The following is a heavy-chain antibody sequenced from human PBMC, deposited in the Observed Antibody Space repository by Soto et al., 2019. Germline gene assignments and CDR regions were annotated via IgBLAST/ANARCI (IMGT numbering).Heavy chain of an antibody. CDR3: ATWDRGYPYNWSDP. D-gene: IGHD5-18*01. CDR2: MNPNRGNT. Sequence: QVQLVQSGAAVQKPGASVKVSCTAPGYNFTSYDINWVRQATGQGLEWMGWMNPNRGNTGYAQKFQGRVTMTRYTSISTAYRELSSLTSEDTAVYYCATWDRGYPYNWSDPWGQGSLVTVSS. V-gene: IGHV1-8*01. J-gene: IGHJ5*02. CDR1: GYNFTSYD.